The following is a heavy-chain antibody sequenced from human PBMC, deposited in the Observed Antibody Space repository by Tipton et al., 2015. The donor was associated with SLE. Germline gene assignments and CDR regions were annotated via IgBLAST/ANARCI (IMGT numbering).Heavy chain of an antibody. CDR3: AKTQFSPYSSGRDYYYGMDV. CDR2: INHSGST. CDR1: GGSFSGYY. D-gene: IGHD6-19*01. Sequence: TLSLTCAVYGGSFSGYYWSWIRQPPGKGLEWIGEINHSGSTNYNPSLKSRVTISVDTSKNQFSLKLSSVTAADTAVYYCAKTQFSPYSSGRDYYYGMDVWGQGTTVTVSS. J-gene: IGHJ6*02. V-gene: IGHV4-34*01.